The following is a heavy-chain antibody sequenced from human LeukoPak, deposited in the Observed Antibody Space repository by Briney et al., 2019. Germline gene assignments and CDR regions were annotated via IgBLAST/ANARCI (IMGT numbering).Heavy chain of an antibody. J-gene: IGHJ4*02. V-gene: IGHV3-21*01. CDR1: GFTFSSYS. CDR2: ISSSSSYI. CDR3: ATSARTYIGSSLDY. Sequence: GGSLRLSCAASGFTFSSYSMNWVRQAPGKGLEWVSSISSSSSYIYYADSVKGRFTISRDNAKNTLYLQMNSLRAEDTALYYCATSARTYIGSSLDYWGQGTLVTVSS. D-gene: IGHD2-15*01.